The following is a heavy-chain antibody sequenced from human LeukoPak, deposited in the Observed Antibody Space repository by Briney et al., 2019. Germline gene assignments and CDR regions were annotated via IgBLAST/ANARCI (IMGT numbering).Heavy chain of an antibody. V-gene: IGHV3-23*01. Sequence: GGSLRLSCAASGFTFCGYAMSWVRQAPGKGLEWVSAISGSGGSTYYADSVKGRFTISRDNSKNTLYLQVNSLRAEDTAVYYCAKASGSYYDYWGQGTLVTVSS. CDR2: ISGSGGST. J-gene: IGHJ4*02. D-gene: IGHD3-10*01. CDR3: AKASGSYYDY. CDR1: GFTFCGYA.